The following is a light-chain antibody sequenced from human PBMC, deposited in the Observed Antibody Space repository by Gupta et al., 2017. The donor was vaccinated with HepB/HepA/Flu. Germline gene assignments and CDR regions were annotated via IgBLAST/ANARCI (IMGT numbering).Light chain of an antibody. CDR2: DAS. CDR1: QSVSSY. J-gene: IGKJ2*01. Sequence: ELVLTQSPATLSLSPGERATLSCRASQSVSSYLAWYQQKPGQAPRLLIYDASNRATGIPARFSGSGSGTDFTLTISSLEPEDVAVDYCQQRSNWPPGYTFGQGTKLEIK. CDR3: QQRSNWPPGYT. V-gene: IGKV3-11*01.